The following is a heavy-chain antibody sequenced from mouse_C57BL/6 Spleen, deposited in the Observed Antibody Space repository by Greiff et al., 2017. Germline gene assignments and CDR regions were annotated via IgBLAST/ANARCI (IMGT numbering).Heavy chain of an antibody. D-gene: IGHD1-1*01. CDR2: INPSNGGT. J-gene: IGHJ4*01. Sequence: QVQLQQPGTELVKPGASVKLSCKASGYTFTSYWMHWVKQRPGQGLEWIGNINPSNGGTNYNEKFKSKATLTVDKSSSTAYMQLSSLTSEDSAVYYCARRGFITTVVATSRYAMDYWGQGTSVTVSS. CDR3: ARRGFITTVVATSRYAMDY. CDR1: GYTFTSYW. V-gene: IGHV1-53*01.